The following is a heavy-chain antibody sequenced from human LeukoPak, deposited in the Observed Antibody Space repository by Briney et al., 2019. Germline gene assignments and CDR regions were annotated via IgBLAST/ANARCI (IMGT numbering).Heavy chain of an antibody. V-gene: IGHV4-30-4*08. CDR1: GGSISSANYY. CDR2: IYYTGGT. J-gene: IGHJ4*02. CDR3: ARDYGGYGRFDF. D-gene: IGHD5-12*01. Sequence: SETLSLTCTVSGGSISSANYYWNWIRQPPGKGLEWFGYIYYTGGTYYNPSLKSRVTISVDTSKNQFSLKLNSVTAADTAVYYCARDYGGYGRFDFWGQGTLVTVSS.